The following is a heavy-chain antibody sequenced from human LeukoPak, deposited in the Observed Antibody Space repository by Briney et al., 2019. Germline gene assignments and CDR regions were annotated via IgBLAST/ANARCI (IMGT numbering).Heavy chain of an antibody. D-gene: IGHD3-16*01. CDR1: GVTFSTFA. CDR3: VKTMMTFGGVIRTDAFDI. CDR2: INNNGDST. V-gene: IGHV3-64D*06. J-gene: IGHJ3*02. Sequence: PGGSLRLSCSASGVTFSTFAMHWVRQAPGKRLEYVSGINNNGDSTYYSDSVKARLTISRDNSKNTLFLQMASLRAEDTAVYYCVKTMMTFGGVIRTDAFDIWGQGTMVIVSS.